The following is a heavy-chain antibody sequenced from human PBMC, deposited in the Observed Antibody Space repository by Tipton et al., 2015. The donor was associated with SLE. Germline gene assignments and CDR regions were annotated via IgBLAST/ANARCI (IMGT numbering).Heavy chain of an antibody. J-gene: IGHJ6*03. Sequence: QVQLVQSGAEVKQPGSSVRISCKAFGGTFSTQAISWVRQTPGQGLEWMGRITPVFGTSNYAQNFQGRVTIIADESTSTAYMELSSLRSEDTAVYYCAIESRYMDVWGKGTTVTVSS. CDR3: AIESRYMDV. V-gene: IGHV1-69*18. CDR2: ITPVFGTS. CDR1: GGTFSTQA. D-gene: IGHD3-16*02.